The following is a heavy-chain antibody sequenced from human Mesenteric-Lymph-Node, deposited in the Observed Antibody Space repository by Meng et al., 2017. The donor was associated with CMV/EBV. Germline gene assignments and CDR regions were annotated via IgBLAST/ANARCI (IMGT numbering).Heavy chain of an antibody. Sequence: SETLSLTCTVSGGSISSYYWSWIRQPPGKGLEWIGYIYYSGSTNYNPSLKSRVTISVDTSKNQFSLNLTSVTAADTGVYYCARFDTAGGWFDPWGQGMLVTVSS. D-gene: IGHD5-18*01. CDR2: IYYSGST. CDR1: GGSISSYY. V-gene: IGHV4-59*01. J-gene: IGHJ5*02. CDR3: ARFDTAGGWFDP.